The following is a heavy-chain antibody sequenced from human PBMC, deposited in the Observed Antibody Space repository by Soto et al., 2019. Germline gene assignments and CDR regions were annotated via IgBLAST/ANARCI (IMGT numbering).Heavy chain of an antibody. J-gene: IGHJ4*02. CDR1: GGSISSYY. Sequence: SETLSLTCTVSGGSISSYYWSWIRQPPGKGLEWIGYIYYSGSTNYNPSLKSRVTISVDTSKNQFSLKLSSVTAADTAVYYCARDRVACSSTSCYPRFDYWGQGTLVTVSS. V-gene: IGHV4-59*01. D-gene: IGHD2-2*01. CDR2: IYYSGST. CDR3: ARDRVACSSTSCYPRFDY.